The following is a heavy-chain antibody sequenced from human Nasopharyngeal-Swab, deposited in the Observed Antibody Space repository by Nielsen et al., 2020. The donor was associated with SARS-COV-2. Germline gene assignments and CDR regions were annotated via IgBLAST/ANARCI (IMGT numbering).Heavy chain of an antibody. CDR2: IYYGGST. CDR3: ARRPISAAVNWFDP. Sequence: WIREPPGEGLEWIGSIYYGGSTYYNPSLKSRVTISVATSKNQLSLNVTFVTAADTAVYYCARRPISAAVNWFDPWGQGTLVTVSS. J-gene: IGHJ5*02. D-gene: IGHD6-13*01. V-gene: IGHV4-39*01.